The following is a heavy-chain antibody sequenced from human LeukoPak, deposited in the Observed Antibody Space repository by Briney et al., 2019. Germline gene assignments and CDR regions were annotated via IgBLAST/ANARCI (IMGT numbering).Heavy chain of an antibody. Sequence: PGGSLRLSCAASGFMFSSYAMSWVRQAPGKGLEWVSVIYSGGSTYYADSVKGRFTISRDNSKNTLYLQMNSLRAEDTAVYYCASSYSSGWYGPLGYWGQGTLVTVSS. CDR2: IYSGGST. D-gene: IGHD6-19*01. J-gene: IGHJ4*02. CDR1: GFMFSSYA. V-gene: IGHV3-66*02. CDR3: ASSYSSGWYGPLGY.